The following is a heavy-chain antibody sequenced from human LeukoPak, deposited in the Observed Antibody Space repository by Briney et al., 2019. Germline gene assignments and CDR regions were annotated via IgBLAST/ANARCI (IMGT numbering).Heavy chain of an antibody. CDR2: IYSGGST. D-gene: IGHD2-2*01. V-gene: IGHV3-53*01. CDR1: GFTINNNY. J-gene: IGHJ4*02. CDR3: ARVVQRWGFDY. Sequence: GGSLRLSCAASGFTINNNYMTWVRQAPGKGLEWVSIIYSGGSTSHADSVKDRFTISRDNSKNTVYLQMNSLRGEDTAVYYCARVVQRWGFDYWGQGALVTVSS.